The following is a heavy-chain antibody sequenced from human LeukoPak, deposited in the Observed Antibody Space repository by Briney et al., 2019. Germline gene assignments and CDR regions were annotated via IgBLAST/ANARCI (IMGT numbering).Heavy chain of an antibody. V-gene: IGHV1-2*02. CDR2: INPNSGGT. CDR1: GYTFTSYD. D-gene: IGHD1-7*01. J-gene: IGHJ4*02. Sequence: ASVKVSCKASGYTFTSYDINWVRQAPGQGLEWMGWINPNSGGTNYAQKFQGRVTMTRDTSISTAYMELSRLRSDDTAVYCCARDSLNWNYLPFDYWGQGTLVTVSS. CDR3: ARDSLNWNYLPFDY.